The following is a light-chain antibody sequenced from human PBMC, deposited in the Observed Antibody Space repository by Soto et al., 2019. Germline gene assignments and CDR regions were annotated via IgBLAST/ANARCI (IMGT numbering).Light chain of an antibody. CDR1: QSVSSNF. CDR3: QQYGGSDA. CDR2: GAS. V-gene: IGKV3-20*01. Sequence: VLRRSAGTRSLSPCKSATLSWRASQSVSSNFLAWYQQKPGQAPRLLIYGASSRATGIPDRFSGSGSGAAFTLTISRLEPEDFAVYYCQQYGGSDACGQGTRLEIK. J-gene: IGKJ5*01.